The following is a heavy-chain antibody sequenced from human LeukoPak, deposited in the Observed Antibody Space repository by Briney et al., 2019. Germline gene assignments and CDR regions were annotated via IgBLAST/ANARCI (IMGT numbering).Heavy chain of an antibody. CDR2: ISGSGGST. V-gene: IGHV3-23*01. Sequence: GASLRLSCAASGFTFSSYAMSWVRQAPGKGLEWVSAISGSGGSTYYADSVKGRFTISRDNSKNTLYLQMNSLRAEDTAVYYCAKARGDYYDSSGYYHFDYWGQGTLVTVSS. J-gene: IGHJ4*02. CDR1: GFTFSSYA. CDR3: AKARGDYYDSSGYYHFDY. D-gene: IGHD3-22*01.